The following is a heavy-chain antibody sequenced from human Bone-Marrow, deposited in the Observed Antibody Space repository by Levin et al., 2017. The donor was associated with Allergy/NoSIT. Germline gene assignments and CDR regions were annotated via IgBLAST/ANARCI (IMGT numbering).Heavy chain of an antibody. CDR1: GFTVSSNY. V-gene: IGHV3-53*01. D-gene: IGHD2-2*01. CDR2: IYSGGST. CDR3: ARDGAGYCSSTSCSPNHDAFDI. Sequence: GGSLRLSCAASGFTVSSNYMSWVRQAPGKGLEWVSVIYSGGSTYYADSVKGRFTISRDNSKNTLYLQMNSLRAEDTAVYYCARDGAGYCSSTSCSPNHDAFDIWGQGTMVTVSS. J-gene: IGHJ3*02.